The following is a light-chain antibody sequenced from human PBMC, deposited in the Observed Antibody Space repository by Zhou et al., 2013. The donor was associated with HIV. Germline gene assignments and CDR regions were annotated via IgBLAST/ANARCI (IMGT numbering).Light chain of an antibody. V-gene: IGKV1-9*01. J-gene: IGKJ5*01. CDR3: HQSDSVPFT. CDR2: AAS. CDR1: QAINGY. Sequence: DIQLTQSPSFLSASVGDRVTITCRASQAINGYLAWYQVQPGKAPRLLIYAASTLQSGVPSRFSGSGSGTDFILTITSLQPEDFATYYCHQSDSVPFTFGQGTRLDIK.